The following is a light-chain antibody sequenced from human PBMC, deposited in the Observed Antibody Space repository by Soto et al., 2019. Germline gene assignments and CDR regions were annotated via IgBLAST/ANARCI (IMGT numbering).Light chain of an antibody. CDR2: GAS. J-gene: IGKJ4*01. Sequence: EIVMTQSPATLSLSPGERATLSCRASQSVSSNFACYQQKPGQSPRLLIYGASTRTTGIPARFSGSGSGTEFTLTISSLQSEDFAVYYCQQYNNWPPLTFGGGTKVEIK. CDR1: QSVSSN. CDR3: QQYNNWPPLT. V-gene: IGKV3-15*01.